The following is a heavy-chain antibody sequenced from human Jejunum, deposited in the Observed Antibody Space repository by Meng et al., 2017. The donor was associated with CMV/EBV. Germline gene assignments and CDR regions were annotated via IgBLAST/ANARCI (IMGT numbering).Heavy chain of an antibody. J-gene: IGHJ3*02. CDR1: YA. CDR3: ARIAGDFYDYAVSGQNVLDI. CDR2: LSASGHST. D-gene: IGHD3-16*01. Sequence: YAMNWVRQVPGKGLEWVSGLSASGHSTYYADSVKGRFTVSRDNSKNTLYLQINSLRAEDTAVYYCARIAGDFYDYAVSGQNVLDIWGQGTMVTVSS. V-gene: IGHV3-23*01.